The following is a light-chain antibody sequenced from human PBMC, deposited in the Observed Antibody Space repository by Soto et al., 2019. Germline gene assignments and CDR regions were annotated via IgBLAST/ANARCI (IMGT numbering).Light chain of an antibody. CDR3: QQYGNSPQT. CDR2: GAS. Sequence: EIVMTQSPATLSVSPGERATLSCRASQSLSSNLAWYQQKPGQAPRLLIYGASTRATGVPARFSGSGSGTEFTLTISSLQSEDFAVYYCQQYGNSPQTFGQGTKVDIK. CDR1: QSLSSN. J-gene: IGKJ1*01. V-gene: IGKV3-15*01.